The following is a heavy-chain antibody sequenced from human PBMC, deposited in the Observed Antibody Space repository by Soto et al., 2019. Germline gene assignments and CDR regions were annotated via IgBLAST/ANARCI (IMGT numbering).Heavy chain of an antibody. CDR2: IHHSETT. Sequence: SETLSLTCAVSGASVSSTKWWSWVRQSPGKGLEWIGEIHHSETTNYNPSLESRVTISIDKSKNQFSLKLSSVTAADTAVYYCARHRPQEDGSKKGFDHWGQGTLVTVSS. CDR3: ARHRPQEDGSKKGFDH. D-gene: IGHD2-15*01. J-gene: IGHJ4*02. V-gene: IGHV4-4*02. CDR1: GASVSSTKW.